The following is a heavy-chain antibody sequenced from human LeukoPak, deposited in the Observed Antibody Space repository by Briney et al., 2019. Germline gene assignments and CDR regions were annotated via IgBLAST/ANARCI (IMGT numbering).Heavy chain of an antibody. J-gene: IGHJ4*02. CDR1: GGSISSYY. V-gene: IGHV4-4*07. D-gene: IGHD3-9*01. CDR3: ATQYYDILTGFHAFDY. Sequence: SETLSLTCTVSGGSISSYYWSWIRQPAGKGLEWIGRIYTSGSTNYNPSLKSRVTMSVDTSKNQFSLKLSSVTAADTAVYYCATQYYDILTGFHAFDYWGQGTLVTVSS. CDR2: IYTSGST.